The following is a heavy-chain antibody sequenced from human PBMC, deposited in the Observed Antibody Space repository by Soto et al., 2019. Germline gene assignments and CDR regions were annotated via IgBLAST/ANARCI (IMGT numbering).Heavy chain of an antibody. CDR2: ISAYNGNT. V-gene: IGHV1-18*01. D-gene: IGHD3-3*01. CDR1: GYTFTSYG. Sequence: SVKVSCKASGYTFTSYGISWVRQAPGQGLEWMGWISAYNGNTNYAQKLQGRVTMTTDTSTSTAYMELRSLRSDDTAVYYCARDSPHYDFWSGYYGGAFDIWGQGTMVTVSS. J-gene: IGHJ3*02. CDR3: ARDSPHYDFWSGYYGGAFDI.